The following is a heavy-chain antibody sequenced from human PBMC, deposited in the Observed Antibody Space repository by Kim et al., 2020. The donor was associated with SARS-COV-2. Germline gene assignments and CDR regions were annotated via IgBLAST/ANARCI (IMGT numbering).Heavy chain of an antibody. V-gene: IGHV3-9*01. CDR3: AKDMGDYGDTYYFDY. Sequence: SLRLSCAASGFTFDDYAMHWVRQAPGKGLEWVSGISWNSGSIGYADSVKGRFTISRDNAKNSLYLQMNSLRAEDTALYYCAKDMGDYGDTYYFDYWGQGTLVTVSS. CDR2: ISWNSGSI. J-gene: IGHJ4*02. CDR1: GFTFDDYA. D-gene: IGHD4-17*01.